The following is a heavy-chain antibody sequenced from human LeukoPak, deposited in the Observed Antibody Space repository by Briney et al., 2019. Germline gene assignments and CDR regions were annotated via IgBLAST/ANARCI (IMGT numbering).Heavy chain of an antibody. Sequence: SETLSLTCAVSGYSISSGYYWGWIRQPPGKGLEWIGSIYHSGSTYYNPSLKSRVTISVDTSKNQFSLKLSSVTAADTAVYYCVRGSSADYWGQGTLVTVSS. CDR2: IYHSGST. CDR1: GYSISSGYY. J-gene: IGHJ4*02. V-gene: IGHV4-38-2*01. D-gene: IGHD6-25*01. CDR3: VRGSSADY.